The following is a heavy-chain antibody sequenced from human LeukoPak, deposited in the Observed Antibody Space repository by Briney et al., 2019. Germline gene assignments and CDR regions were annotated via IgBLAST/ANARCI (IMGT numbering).Heavy chain of an antibody. Sequence: SETLSLTCTVSGGSISSYYRSWIRQPPGKGLEWIGYIYYGGSTNYNPSLKSRVTISVDTSKNQFSLKLSSVTAADTAVYYCARRIGYDFWSGYYGDWGQGTLVTVSS. CDR3: ARRIGYDFWSGYYGD. CDR2: IYYGGST. V-gene: IGHV4-59*08. CDR1: GGSISSYY. J-gene: IGHJ4*02. D-gene: IGHD3-3*01.